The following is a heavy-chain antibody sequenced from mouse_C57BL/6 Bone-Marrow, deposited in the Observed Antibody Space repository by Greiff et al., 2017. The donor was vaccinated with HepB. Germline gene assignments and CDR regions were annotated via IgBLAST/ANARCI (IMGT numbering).Heavy chain of an antibody. CDR3: AGEDDSLFAY. V-gene: IGHV1-26*01. CDR2: INPNNGGT. Sequence: EVQLQQSGPELVKPGASVKISCKASGYTFTDYYMNWVKQSNGKSLEWIGDINPNNGGTSYNQKFKGKATLTVDKSSSTAYMELRSLTSEDSAVYYCAGEDDSLFAYWGQGTLVTVSA. D-gene: IGHD2-4*01. J-gene: IGHJ3*01. CDR1: GYTFTDYY.